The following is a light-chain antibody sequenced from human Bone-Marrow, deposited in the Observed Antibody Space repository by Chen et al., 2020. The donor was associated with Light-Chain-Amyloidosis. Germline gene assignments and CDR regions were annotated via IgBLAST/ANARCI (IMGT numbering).Light chain of an antibody. CDR2: GSS. CDR3: QHYGTSPLT. CDR1: QTFSSNY. V-gene: IGKV3-20*01. Sequence: EIVLTQSPGTLSLSPGEGANLSCRASQTFSSNYLTWYQQKFGQAPRLLIYGSSSRATGIPNRFTGSGSGTAFTLTIIRLDPEDFAMYYCQHYGTSPLTFGGGTKVEIK. J-gene: IGKJ4*01.